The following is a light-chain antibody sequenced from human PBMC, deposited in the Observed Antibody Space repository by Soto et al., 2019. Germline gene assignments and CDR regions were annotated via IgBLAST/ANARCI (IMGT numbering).Light chain of an antibody. Sequence: DIVMTQSPLSLPVTPGEPASISCRSSQSLLHSNGYTSLAWYLQKPGQSPQLLIYLGSYRASGVPDRVSGSRLCTSFTLKISRVEADDVGVYFCMQALQTPFTFGPGTRVDIK. V-gene: IGKV2-28*01. CDR2: LGS. CDR3: MQALQTPFT. J-gene: IGKJ3*01. CDR1: QSLLHSNGYTS.